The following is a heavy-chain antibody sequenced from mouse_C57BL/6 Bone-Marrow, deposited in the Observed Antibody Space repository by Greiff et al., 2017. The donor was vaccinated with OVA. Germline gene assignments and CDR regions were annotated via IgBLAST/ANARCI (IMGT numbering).Heavy chain of an antibody. CDR3: AIYYYGSSYQGLLDY. V-gene: IGHV1-77*01. D-gene: IGHD1-1*01. CDR2: IGPGSGST. J-gene: IGHJ2*01. CDR1: GYTFTDYY. Sequence: QVQLQQSGAELVKPGASVKLSCKASGYTFTDYYLNWVKQRPGQGLEWIGKIGPGSGSTYYNEKFKGKATLTADKSSSTAYMQLSSLTSEDSAVYFCAIYYYGSSYQGLLDYWGQGTTLTVSA.